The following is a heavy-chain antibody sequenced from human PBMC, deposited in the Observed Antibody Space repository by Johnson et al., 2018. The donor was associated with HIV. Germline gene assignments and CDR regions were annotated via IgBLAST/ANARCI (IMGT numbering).Heavy chain of an antibody. D-gene: IGHD4-17*01. V-gene: IGHV3-30*03. CDR3: ARDAVTPI. CDR1: GFTFSSYG. Sequence: QVQLVESGGGVVQPGRSLRLSCAASGFTFSSYGMHWVRQAPGKGLEWVAVISYDGSNKYYADSVKGRFTISRDNSKNTLYLQMGSLRAEDMAVYYCARDAVTPIWGQGTMVTVSS. CDR2: ISYDGSNK. J-gene: IGHJ3*02.